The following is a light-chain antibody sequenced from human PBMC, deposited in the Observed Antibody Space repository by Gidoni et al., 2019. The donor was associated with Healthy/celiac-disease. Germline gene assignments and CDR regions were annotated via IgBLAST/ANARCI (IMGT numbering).Light chain of an antibody. J-gene: IGKJ4*01. V-gene: IGKV1-5*03. CDR1: QSISSW. Sequence: DIQMTQSPSTLSASVGDSFTITCRASQSISSWLAWYQQKPGKATKLLIYKASSLESGVPSRFSGSGSGTKFTLTISDLQPDDFGTYYCQQYNSVGGGTKVEIK. CDR3: QQYNS. CDR2: KAS.